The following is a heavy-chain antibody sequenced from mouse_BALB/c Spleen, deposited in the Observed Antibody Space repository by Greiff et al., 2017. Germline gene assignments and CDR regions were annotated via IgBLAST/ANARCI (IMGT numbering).Heavy chain of an antibody. J-gene: IGHJ2*01. CDR3: ARADSYGYGGY. D-gene: IGHD1-2*01. CDR2: ISYDGSN. V-gene: IGHV3-6*02. CDR1: GYSITSGYY. Sequence: EVQRVESGPGLVKPSQSLSLTCSVTGYSITSGYYWNWIRQFPGNKLEWMGYISYDGSNNYNPSLKNRISITRDTSKNQFFLKLNSVTTEDTATYYCARADSYGYGGYWGQGTTLTVSA.